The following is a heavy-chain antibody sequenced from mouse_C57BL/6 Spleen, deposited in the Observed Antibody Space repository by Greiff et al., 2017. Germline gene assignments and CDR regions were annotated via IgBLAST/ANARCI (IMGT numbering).Heavy chain of an antibody. CDR1: GFSLTSYG. CDR2: IWRGGST. D-gene: IGHD2-4*01. Sequence: VMLVESGPGLVQPSQSLSITCTVSGFSLTSYGVHWVRQSPGKGLEWLGVIWRGGSTDYNAAFMSRLSITKDNSKSQVFFKMNSLQADDTAIYYCAIYYDYDYWYFDVWGTGTTVTVSS. J-gene: IGHJ1*03. CDR3: AIYYDYDYWYFDV. V-gene: IGHV2-5*01.